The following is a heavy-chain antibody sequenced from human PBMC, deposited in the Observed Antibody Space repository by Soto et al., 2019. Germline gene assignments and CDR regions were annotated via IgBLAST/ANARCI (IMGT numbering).Heavy chain of an antibody. CDR1: GFTFSSYN. CDR3: ARSKYIDY. J-gene: IGHJ4*02. V-gene: IGHV3-48*02. D-gene: IGHD4-4*01. Sequence: EVQLVESGGGLVQPGGSLRLSCIVSGFTFSSYNMNWVRQAPGKGLEWVTYISGSGSTIYYADSVKGRFTISRDNVKNSLHLQMNSPRDEDTAIYYCARSKYIDYWGQGTLVTVSS. CDR2: ISGSGSTI.